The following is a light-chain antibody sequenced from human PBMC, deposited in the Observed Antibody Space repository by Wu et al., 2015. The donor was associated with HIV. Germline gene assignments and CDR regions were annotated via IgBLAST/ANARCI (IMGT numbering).Light chain of an antibody. V-gene: IGKV3-15*01. Sequence: EIVMTQSPATLSVSPGERATLSCRASQSVSSNLAWYQQKPGQAPRLLIYGASTRATGIPARFRWQWVWDRVHSHPSAACQSEDFAVYFCLSFSIGRPQVFGGRDQGRVQ. CDR3: LSFSIGRPQV. J-gene: IGKJ4*01. CDR1: QSVSSN. CDR2: GAS.